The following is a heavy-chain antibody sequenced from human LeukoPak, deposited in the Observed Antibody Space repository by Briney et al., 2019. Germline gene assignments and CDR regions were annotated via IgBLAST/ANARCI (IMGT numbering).Heavy chain of an antibody. Sequence: PGGSLRLSCAVSGFTFDGYGMTWVRQAPGKGLEWVSYISSSSSTIYYADSVKGRFTISRGNAKNSLYLQMNSLRAEDTAVYYCARERWPRDGGSDYWGQGTLVTVSS. D-gene: IGHD3-16*01. J-gene: IGHJ4*02. CDR2: ISSSSSTI. CDR3: ARERWPRDGGSDY. CDR1: GFTFDGYG. V-gene: IGHV3-48*01.